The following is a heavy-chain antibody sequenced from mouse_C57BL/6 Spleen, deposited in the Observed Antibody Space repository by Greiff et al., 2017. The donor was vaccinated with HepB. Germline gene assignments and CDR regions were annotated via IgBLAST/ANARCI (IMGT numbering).Heavy chain of an antibody. Sequence: VQLQQSGAELVRPGASVTLSCKASGYTFTDYEMHWVKQTPVHGLEWIGAIDPETGGTAYNQKFKGKAILTADKSSSTAYMELRSLTSEDSAVYYWKREWSTTKYFDYWGQGTTLTVSS. V-gene: IGHV1-15*01. CDR2: IDPETGGT. CDR3: KREWSTTKYFDY. J-gene: IGHJ2*01. D-gene: IGHD1-1*01. CDR1: GYTFTDYE.